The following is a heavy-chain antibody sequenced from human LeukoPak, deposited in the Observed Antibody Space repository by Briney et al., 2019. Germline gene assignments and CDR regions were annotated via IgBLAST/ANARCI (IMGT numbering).Heavy chain of an antibody. J-gene: IGHJ6*03. CDR2: IYYSGST. CDR3: ARQPLGALAPYYYYYMDV. V-gene: IGHV4-39*01. CDR1: GGSISSSSYY. Sequence: SETLSLTCTVSGGSISSSSYYWGWIRQPPGKGLEWIGSIYYSGSTYYNPSLKSRVTISVDTSKNQFSLKLSSVTAADTAVYYCARQPLGALAPYYYYYMDVWGKGTTVTVSS.